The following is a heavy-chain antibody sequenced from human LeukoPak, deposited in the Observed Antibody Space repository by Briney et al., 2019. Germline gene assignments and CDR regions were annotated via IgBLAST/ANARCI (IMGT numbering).Heavy chain of an antibody. CDR3: ARDRVTMVRGVPYYYYYGMDV. J-gene: IGHJ6*04. D-gene: IGHD3-10*01. V-gene: IGHV3-21*01. Sequence: GGSLRLSCAASGFTFSSYAMHWVRQAPGKGLAWVSSISSSRSYIYYADSVKGRFTISRDNAKNSLYLQMNSLRAEDTAVYYCARDRVTMVRGVPYYYYYGMDVWGKGTTVTVSS. CDR1: GFTFSSYA. CDR2: ISSSRSYI.